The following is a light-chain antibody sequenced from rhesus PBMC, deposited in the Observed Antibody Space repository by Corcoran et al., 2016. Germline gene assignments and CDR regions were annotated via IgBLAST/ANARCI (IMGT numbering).Light chain of an antibody. Sequence: DIVMTQTPLSLPITPGEPASISCRSSQSLLHSNGNTYLHWYLQKPGQSPQLLIYVGSNRASGVPDRFSGSGSGTDFTLKISKVEGEDVGVYYCVQAIAFPWTFGQGTKVEIK. J-gene: IGKJ1*01. V-gene: IGKV2-72*01. CDR3: VQAIAFPWT. CDR1: QSLLHSNGNTY. CDR2: VGS.